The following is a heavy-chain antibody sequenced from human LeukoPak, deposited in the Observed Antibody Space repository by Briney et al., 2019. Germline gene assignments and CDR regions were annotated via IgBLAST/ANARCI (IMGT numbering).Heavy chain of an antibody. D-gene: IGHD2-2*01. Sequence: SETLSLTCTVSGGSISSYYWSWIRQPAGKGLEWIGYIYYSGSTYYNPSLKSRVTISVDTSKNQFSLRLSSVTAADTAVYYCARDSSTSNFDIWGQGTMVTVSS. CDR1: GGSISSYY. V-gene: IGHV4-59*06. CDR2: IYYSGST. J-gene: IGHJ3*02. CDR3: ARDSSTSNFDI.